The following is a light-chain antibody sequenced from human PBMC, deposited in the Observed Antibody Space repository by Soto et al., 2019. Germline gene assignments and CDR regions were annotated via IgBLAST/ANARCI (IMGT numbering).Light chain of an antibody. CDR1: SSDVGGYNY. J-gene: IGLJ1*01. Sequence: QSVLTQPPSASGSPGQSVTISCTGTSSDVGGYNYVSWYQQHPGKAPKLMVYEVTKRPSGVPDRFSGSKSGNTASLTVSGLQADDEADYYCSSRAGSAPYVFGTGTKLTV. CDR2: EVT. CDR3: SSRAGSAPYV. V-gene: IGLV2-8*01.